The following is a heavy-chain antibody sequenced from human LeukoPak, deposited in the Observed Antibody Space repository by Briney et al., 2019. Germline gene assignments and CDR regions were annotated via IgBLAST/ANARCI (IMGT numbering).Heavy chain of an antibody. Sequence: ASVKVSCKASGYTFTGYYMHWVRQAPGQGLEWMGWINPNSGGTNYAQKFQGRVTMTRDTSISTAYMELSRLRSGDTAVYYCAREEDVDTAMVTDYWGQGTLVTASS. J-gene: IGHJ4*02. CDR1: GYTFTGYY. D-gene: IGHD5-18*01. CDR3: AREEDVDTAMVTDY. V-gene: IGHV1-2*02. CDR2: INPNSGGT.